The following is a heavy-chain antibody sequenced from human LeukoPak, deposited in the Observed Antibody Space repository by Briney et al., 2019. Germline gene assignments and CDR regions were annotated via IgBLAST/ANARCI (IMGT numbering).Heavy chain of an antibody. D-gene: IGHD4-17*01. CDR3: ARDHITVSGWFDP. Sequence: SETLSLTCTVSGGYISDYYWGWIRQPPGKGLEWIGYVSYTGNTNSNPSLKSRVTFSVDTSKNQFSLKLSSVTAADTAVYYCARDHITVSGWFDPWGQGTLVTVSS. CDR1: GGYISDYY. J-gene: IGHJ5*02. V-gene: IGHV4-59*12. CDR2: VSYTGNT.